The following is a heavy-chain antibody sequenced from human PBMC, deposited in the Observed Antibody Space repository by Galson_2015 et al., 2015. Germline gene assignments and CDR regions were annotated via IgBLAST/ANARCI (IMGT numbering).Heavy chain of an antibody. CDR2: IYETGST. J-gene: IGHJ3*02. V-gene: IGHV4-4*02. CDR1: GGSINILGW. D-gene: IGHD6-19*01. Sequence: ATLSLPCAVSGGSINILGWGGWVRPSPGEGLEWIGEIYETGSTNYNPSFKSRVTFSVDKSKNQFSLKLTSVAAADTALYYCARGPTSGWAFHIWGQGTMVTVSS. CDR3: ARGPTSGWAFHI.